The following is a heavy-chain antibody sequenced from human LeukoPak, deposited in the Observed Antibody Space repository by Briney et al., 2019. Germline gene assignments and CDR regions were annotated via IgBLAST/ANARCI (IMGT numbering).Heavy chain of an antibody. CDR3: ASLINPRGYSGYDPVDY. D-gene: IGHD5-12*01. CDR2: MNPNSGNT. CDR1: GYTFTSYD. V-gene: IGHV1-8*01. Sequence: ASVKVSCKASGYTFTSYDINWVRQATGQGLEWMGWMNPNSGNTGYAQKFQGRVTMTRNTSISTAYMELSSPRSEDTAVYYCASLINPRGYSGYDPVDYWGQGTLVTVSS. J-gene: IGHJ4*02.